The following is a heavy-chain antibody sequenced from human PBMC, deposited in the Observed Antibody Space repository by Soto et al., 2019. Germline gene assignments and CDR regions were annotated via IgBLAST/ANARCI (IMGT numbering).Heavy chain of an antibody. J-gene: IGHJ4*02. V-gene: IGHV3-9*01. Sequence: PGGSLRLSCAASGFTFDDYAMHWVRQAPGKGLEWVSGISWNSGSIDYADSVKGRFTISRDNAKNSLYLQMNSLRAEDTALYYCAKDLWMVRGVIIGYYFDYWGQGTLVTVS. CDR3: AKDLWMVRGVIIGYYFDY. CDR1: GFTFDDYA. D-gene: IGHD3-10*01. CDR2: ISWNSGSI.